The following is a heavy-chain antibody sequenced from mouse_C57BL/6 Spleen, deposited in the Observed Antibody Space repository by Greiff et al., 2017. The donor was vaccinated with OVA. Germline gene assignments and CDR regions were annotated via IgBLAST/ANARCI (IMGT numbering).Heavy chain of an antibody. CDR3: ARSGITGPYYFDY. Sequence: VQLQQPGAELVMPGASVKLSCKASGYTFTSYWMHWVKQRPGQGLEWIGEIDPSDSYTNYNQKFKGKSTLTVDKSSSTAYMQLSSLTSEDSAVYYCARSGITGPYYFDYWGQGTTLQSPQ. CDR1: GYTFTSYW. J-gene: IGHJ2*01. V-gene: IGHV1-69*01. D-gene: IGHD2-4*01. CDR2: IDPSDSYT.